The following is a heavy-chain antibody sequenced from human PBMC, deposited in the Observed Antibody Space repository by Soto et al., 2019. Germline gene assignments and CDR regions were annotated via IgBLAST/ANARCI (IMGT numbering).Heavy chain of an antibody. V-gene: IGHV1-69*12. CDR3: ARLYCGGDCYSYYYGMDV. D-gene: IGHD2-21*02. J-gene: IGHJ6*02. CDR1: GGTFSSYA. Sequence: QVQLVQSGAEVKKPGSSVKVSCKASGGTFSSYAISWVRQAPGQGLEWMGGIIPIFGTANYAQKFQGRVTITADESTSTAYMELSSLRSEDTAVYYCARLYCGGDCYSYYYGMDVWGQGTTVTVSS. CDR2: IIPIFGTA.